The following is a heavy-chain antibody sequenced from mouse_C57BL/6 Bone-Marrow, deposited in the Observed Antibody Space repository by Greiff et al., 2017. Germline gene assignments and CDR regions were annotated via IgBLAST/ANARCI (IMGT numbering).Heavy chain of an antibody. CDR3: ARYRTVVAPYYYAMDY. CDR2: IYPGSGNT. CDR1: GYTFTDYY. D-gene: IGHD1-1*01. V-gene: IGHV1-76*01. J-gene: IGHJ4*01. Sequence: QVQLQQSGAELVRPGASVKLSCKASGYTFTDYYINWVKQRPGQGLEWIARIYPGSGNTYYNEKFKGKATLTAEKSSSTAYMQLSSLTSEDSAVYFCARYRTVVAPYYYAMDYWGQGTSVTVSS.